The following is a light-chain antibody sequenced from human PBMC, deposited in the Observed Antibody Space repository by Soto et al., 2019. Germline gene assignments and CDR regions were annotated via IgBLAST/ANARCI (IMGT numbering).Light chain of an antibody. CDR2: KAS. V-gene: IGKV1-5*03. CDR1: QSISSW. CDR3: QKYNDYPWT. J-gene: IGKJ1*01. Sequence: DIQMTQSPSTLSASVGDRVTITCRASQSISSWLAWYQQQPGNAPKLLIYKASSLESGVPSRFSGSGAGTEFTLTISSLQPDDFETDYCQKYNDYPWTIGQGTKGEIK.